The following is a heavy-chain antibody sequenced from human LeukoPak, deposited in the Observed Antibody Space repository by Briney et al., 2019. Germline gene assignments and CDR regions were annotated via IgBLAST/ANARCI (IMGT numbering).Heavy chain of an antibody. D-gene: IGHD1-26*01. CDR2: IFQTGST. V-gene: IGHV4-39*01. CDR1: GGSIRSSSYY. J-gene: IGHJ5*01. CDR3: ARHHLGAVNWFDP. Sequence: SETLSLTCTASGGSIRSSSYYWGWIRQPPGKGLEWIGSIFQTGSTYYTPSLRTRVTISVDTSKNHFSLKLSSVTAADTAVYYCARHHLGAVNWFDPWGQGTLVTVSS.